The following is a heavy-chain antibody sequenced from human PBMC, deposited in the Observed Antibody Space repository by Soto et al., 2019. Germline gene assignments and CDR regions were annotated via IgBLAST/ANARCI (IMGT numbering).Heavy chain of an antibody. V-gene: IGHV4-39*01. CDR3: ARWYTSGWYPTGRFDP. CDR2: IYYSGST. CDR1: GGSISSNSYY. Sequence: QLQLQESGPGLVKPSETLSLTCTVSGGSISSNSYYWGWIRQPPGKGLEWIGSIYYSGSTYYNPSLKSRLTIAVDTSNNQFSRKLRAGTAADTAVYYCARWYTSGWYPTGRFDPWGQGTLVTVSS. D-gene: IGHD6-19*01. J-gene: IGHJ5*02.